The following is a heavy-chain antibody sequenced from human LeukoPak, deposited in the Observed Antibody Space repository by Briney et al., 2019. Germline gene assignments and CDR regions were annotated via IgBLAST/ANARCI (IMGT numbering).Heavy chain of an antibody. CDR2: ISAYNGNT. CDR3: ARGEGPFGGVIGEVY. D-gene: IGHD3-16*02. CDR1: GDMFTSYW. J-gene: IGHJ4*02. V-gene: IGHV1-18*04. Sequence: GESLKISCKSSGDMFTSYWIGWVRQAPGQGLEWMGWISAYNGNTNYAQKLQGRVTMTTDTSTSTAYMELRSLRSDDTAVYYCARGEGPFGGVIGEVYWGQGTLVTVSS.